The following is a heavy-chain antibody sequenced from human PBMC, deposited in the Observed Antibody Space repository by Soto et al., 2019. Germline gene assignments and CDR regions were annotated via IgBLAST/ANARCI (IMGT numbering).Heavy chain of an antibody. D-gene: IGHD2-2*01. CDR2: IIPIFGTA. V-gene: IGHV1-69*13. Sequence: SVKVSCKASGGTFSSYAISWVRQAPGQGLEWMGGIIPIFGTANYAQKFQGRVTITADESTSTAYMELSSLRSEDTAVYYCARGAGYCSSTSCRIDYWGQGTLVTVSS. CDR1: GGTFSSYA. J-gene: IGHJ4*02. CDR3: ARGAGYCSSTSCRIDY.